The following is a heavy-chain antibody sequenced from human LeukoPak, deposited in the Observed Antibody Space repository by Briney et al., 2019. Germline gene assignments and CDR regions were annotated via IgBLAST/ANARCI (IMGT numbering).Heavy chain of an antibody. V-gene: IGHV1-46*03. Sequence: SGKVSCKASGYTFTNYYMHWVRQAPGQGLEWMGIINPSGGSTSYAQKFQGRVTMTRDTSTSTVYMGLSSLRSEDSAVYYCARDTPNCSGGSCYSGDAFYIWVQGTMVTVSS. D-gene: IGHD2-15*01. CDR3: ARDTPNCSGGSCYSGDAFYI. J-gene: IGHJ3*02. CDR2: INPSGGST. CDR1: GYTFTNYY.